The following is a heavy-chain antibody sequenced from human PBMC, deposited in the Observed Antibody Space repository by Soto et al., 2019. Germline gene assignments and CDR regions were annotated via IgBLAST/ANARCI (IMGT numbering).Heavy chain of an antibody. V-gene: IGHV3-30*03. CDR1: EFTFSNYA. CDR3: ARDLSYDSSGYIFDY. CDR2: ISYDGNNK. J-gene: IGHJ4*02. Sequence: GGSLRLSCAASEFTFSNYAMHWVRQAPGKGLQWFAVISYDGNNKYYADSVEGRFTISRDNSKNTLYLQMNSLRAEDTAVYYCARDLSYDSSGYIFDYWGQGTLVTVSS. D-gene: IGHD3-22*01.